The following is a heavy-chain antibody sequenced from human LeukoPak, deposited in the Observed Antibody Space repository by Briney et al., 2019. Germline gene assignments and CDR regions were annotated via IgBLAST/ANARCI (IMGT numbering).Heavy chain of an antibody. CDR2: IYSSGHT. D-gene: IGHD6-13*01. J-gene: IGHJ4*02. V-gene: IGHV4-59*01. Sequence: SETLSLTCTVSGGSISNYYWSWIRQPPGKGLEWIGYIYSSGHTNYNPSLKSRVTISVDTSKNQFSLKLSSVTAADTAVYYCARTAAAGRGLFDYWGQGTLVTVSS. CDR1: GGSISNYY. CDR3: ARTAAAGRGLFDY.